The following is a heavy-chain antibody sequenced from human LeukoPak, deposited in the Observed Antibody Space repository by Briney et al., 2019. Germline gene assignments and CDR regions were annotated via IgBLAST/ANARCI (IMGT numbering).Heavy chain of an antibody. CDR1: GFTFSCYA. J-gene: IGHJ5*02. CDR2: ISGSGGST. CDR3: AKGPYGDYVLSWFDP. V-gene: IGHV3-23*01. Sequence: PGGSLRLSCAASGFTFSCYAMSCVRQSPGKGLEWVPAISGSGGSTYYADSVKGRFTVSGDNTMNTLDLQMNSLRAEDTAVYYCAKGPYGDYVLSWFDPWGQGTLVIVSS. D-gene: IGHD4-17*01.